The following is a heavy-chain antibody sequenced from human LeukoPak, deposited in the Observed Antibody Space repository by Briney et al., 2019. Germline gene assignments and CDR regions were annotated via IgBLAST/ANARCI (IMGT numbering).Heavy chain of an antibody. CDR2: ISWNSGSI. D-gene: IGHD5-18*01. V-gene: IGHV3-9*01. J-gene: IGHJ4*02. CDR1: GFTFDDYA. Sequence: GRSLRLSCAASGFTFDDYAMHWVRQAPGRGLEWVSGISWNSGSIGYADSVKGRFTISRDNAKNSLYLQMNSLRAEDTGLYYCAKGYSYGYVIDYWGQGTLVTVSS. CDR3: AKGYSYGYVIDY.